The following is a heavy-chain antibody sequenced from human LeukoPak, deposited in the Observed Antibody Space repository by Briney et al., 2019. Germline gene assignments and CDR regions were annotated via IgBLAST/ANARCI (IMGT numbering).Heavy chain of an antibody. V-gene: IGHV4-4*07. J-gene: IGHJ6*03. CDR1: GGSISSYY. CDR3: ARGFPYSWGYYYYYMDV. Sequence: PSETLSLTCTVSGGSISSYYWSWIRQPAGKGLGWIGRIYTSGSTNYNPSLKSRVTMSVDTSKDQFSLKLSSVTAADTAVYYCARGFPYSWGYYYYYMDVWGKGTTVTISS. D-gene: IGHD1-26*01. CDR2: IYTSGST.